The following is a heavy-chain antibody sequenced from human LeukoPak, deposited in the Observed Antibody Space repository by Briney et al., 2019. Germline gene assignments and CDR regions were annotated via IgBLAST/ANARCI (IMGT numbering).Heavy chain of an antibody. CDR2: ISGSGGST. J-gene: IGHJ4*02. D-gene: IGHD4-17*01. V-gene: IGHV3-23*01. Sequence: GGSLRLSCAASGFTFSSYAMSWVRQAPGKGLEWVSAISGSGGSTYYADSVKGRFTMSRDNSKSTLYLQMNNLRAEDTAVYYCAKDVRSGDGDYDYFDYWGQGTLVTVSS. CDR1: GFTFSSYA. CDR3: AKDVRSGDGDYDYFDY.